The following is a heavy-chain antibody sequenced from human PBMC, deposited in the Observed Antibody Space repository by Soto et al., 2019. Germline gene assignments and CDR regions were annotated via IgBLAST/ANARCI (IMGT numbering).Heavy chain of an antibody. CDR1: GFTLSSYA. J-gene: IGHJ3*02. CDR3: ARGLFGVDI. Sequence: GVSLRLSCATSGFTLSSYAMHWVRQAPGKGLEWVAVISYDGSNKYYADSVKGRFTISRDNSKNTLYLQMNSLRAEDTAVYYCARGLFGVDIWGQGTMVTVSS. CDR2: ISYDGSNK. D-gene: IGHD3-3*01. V-gene: IGHV3-30*04.